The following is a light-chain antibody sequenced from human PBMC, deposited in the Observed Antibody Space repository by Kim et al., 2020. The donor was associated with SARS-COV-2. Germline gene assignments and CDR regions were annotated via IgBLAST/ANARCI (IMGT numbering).Light chain of an antibody. CDR2: ENN. V-gene: IGLV1-40*01. CDR3: QSYDSSLSV. J-gene: IGLJ2*01. CDR1: SSNIGAGYD. Sequence: GQRVTISCTGSSSNIGAGYDVHWYQQLPGTAPKLLIYENNNRPSGVPDRFSGSKSGTSASLAITGLQPEDEADYYCQSYDSSLSVFGGGTQLTVL.